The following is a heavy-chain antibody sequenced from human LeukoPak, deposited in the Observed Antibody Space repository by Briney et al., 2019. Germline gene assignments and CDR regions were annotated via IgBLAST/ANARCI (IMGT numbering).Heavy chain of an antibody. V-gene: IGHV5-51*01. J-gene: IGHJ4*02. Sequence: RGASLKISCKGSGYIFTSYWIGWVRQMPGKGLEWMGIIWPGDSDTRYSPSFQGQVIMSADKSISTAYLQWSSLKASDTAMYYCARRLRDSGGYFLYNFDYWGQGTLVTVSS. CDR3: ARRLRDSGGYFLYNFDY. CDR2: IWPGDSDT. CDR1: GYIFTSYW. D-gene: IGHD3-22*01.